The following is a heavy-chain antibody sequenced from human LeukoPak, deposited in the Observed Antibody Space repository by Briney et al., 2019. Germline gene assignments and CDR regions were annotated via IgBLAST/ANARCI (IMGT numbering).Heavy chain of an antibody. D-gene: IGHD3-22*01. CDR2: IIPIFGTA. J-gene: IGHJ4*02. CDR3: AKDSGAYYDSSGNFDY. V-gene: IGHV1-69*06. Sequence: ASVKVSCKASGGTFSSYAISWVRQAPGQGLEWMGGIIPIFGTANYAQKFQGRVTITADKSTSTAYMELSSLRSEDTALYYCAKDSGAYYDSSGNFDYWGQGTLVTVSS. CDR1: GGTFSSYA.